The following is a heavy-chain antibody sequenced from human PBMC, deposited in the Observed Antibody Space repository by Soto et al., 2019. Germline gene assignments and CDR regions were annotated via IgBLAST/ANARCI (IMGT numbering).Heavy chain of an antibody. CDR1: GYTFTGYY. CDR3: ASSNDYSSSWSRWFDP. J-gene: IGHJ5*02. D-gene: IGHD6-13*01. Sequence: ASVKVSCKASGYTFTGYYMHCVRQAPGQVLEWMGWINPNSGGTNYAQKFQGRVTMTRDTSISTAYMELSRLRSDDTAVYYCASSNDYSSSWSRWFDPWGQGTLVTVSS. V-gene: IGHV1-2*02. CDR2: INPNSGGT.